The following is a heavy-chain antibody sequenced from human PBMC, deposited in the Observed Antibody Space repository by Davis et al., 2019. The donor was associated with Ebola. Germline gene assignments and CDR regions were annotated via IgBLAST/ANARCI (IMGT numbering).Heavy chain of an antibody. Sequence: GESLKISCVGSGFSFGGYAMTWARQAPGKGLEWVSAISGRGDTTYSADSVRGRFTISRDNSRNTLYLQMNGLRAEDTALYYCAFPRGKIAYYYYYMDVWGKGTSVTVSS. CDR2: ISGRGDTT. CDR3: AFPRGKIAYYYYYMDV. V-gene: IGHV3-23*01. J-gene: IGHJ6*03. D-gene: IGHD2/OR15-2a*01. CDR1: GFSFGGYA.